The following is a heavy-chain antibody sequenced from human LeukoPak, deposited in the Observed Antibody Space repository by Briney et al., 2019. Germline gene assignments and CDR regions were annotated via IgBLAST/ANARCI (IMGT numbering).Heavy chain of an antibody. V-gene: IGHV4-30-4*08. CDR1: GVSINSGDHY. CDR2: IYYSGST. D-gene: IGHD4-23*01. CDR3: ASRLRWPSYFDY. Sequence: SETLSLTCTVSGVSINSGDHYWSWIRQPPGKGLEWIGYIYYSGSTYYNPSLKSRVTISVDTSKNQFSLKLSSVTAADTAVYYCASRLRWPSYFDYWGQGTPVTVSS. J-gene: IGHJ4*02.